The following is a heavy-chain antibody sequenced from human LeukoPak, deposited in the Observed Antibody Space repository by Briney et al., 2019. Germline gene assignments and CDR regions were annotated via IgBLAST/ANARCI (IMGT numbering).Heavy chain of an antibody. CDR2: ISYDGSNK. CDR3: ARNDFGNPDY. CDR1: GFTSSSYA. J-gene: IGHJ4*02. V-gene: IGHV3-30*04. Sequence: PGGSLRLSCAASGFTSSSYAMHWVRQAPGKGQEWVAVISYDGSNKYYADSVKGRFTISRDNSKNTLYLQMKSLRAEDTAVYYCARNDFGNPDYWGQGTLVTVSS. D-gene: IGHD4-17*01.